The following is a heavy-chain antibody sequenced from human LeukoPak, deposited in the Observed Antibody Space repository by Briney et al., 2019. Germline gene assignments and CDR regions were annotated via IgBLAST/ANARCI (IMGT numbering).Heavy chain of an antibody. Sequence: PTGGSLRLSCAASGFTFSSSAMSWVRQAPGKGLEWVSAISNNGGYTYYADSVQGRFTISRDNTKNTLYLQMNSLRAEDTAVYYCARVVVAPFIPRGGGRQNWFDPWGQGTLVTVSS. CDR2: ISNNGGYT. V-gene: IGHV3-23*01. CDR3: ARVVVAPFIPRGGGRQNWFDP. D-gene: IGHD2-15*01. CDR1: GFTFSSSA. J-gene: IGHJ5*02.